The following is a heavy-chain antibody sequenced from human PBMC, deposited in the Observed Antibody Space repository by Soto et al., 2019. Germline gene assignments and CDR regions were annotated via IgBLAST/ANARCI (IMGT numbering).Heavy chain of an antibody. CDR3: ARPTPDFWSGYYSLDYYYYYGMDV. D-gene: IGHD3-3*01. V-gene: IGHV1-69*06. CDR1: GGTFSSYA. Sequence: VASVKVSCKASGGTFSSYAISWVRQAPGQGLEWMGGIIPIFGTANYAQKFQGRVTITADKSTSTAYMELSSLRSEDTAVYYCARPTPDFWSGYYSLDYYYYYGMDVWGQGTTVTVS. J-gene: IGHJ6*02. CDR2: IIPIFGTA.